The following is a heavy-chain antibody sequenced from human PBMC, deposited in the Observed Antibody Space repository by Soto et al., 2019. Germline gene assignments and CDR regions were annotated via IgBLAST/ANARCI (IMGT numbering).Heavy chain of an antibody. J-gene: IGHJ6*03. Sequence: EVQLVESGGGLVKPGGSLRLSCAASGFTFSSYNMNWVRQAPGKGLEWVSSLSSSSTYIYYADSVKGRFTISRDNAKNSPYLQIKSLSAEDRAVYYWAGGGINYGYYRSMGVWGKGTTVTVSS. CDR1: GFTFSSYN. CDR3: AGGGINYGYYRSMGV. CDR2: LSSSSTYI. V-gene: IGHV3-21*01. D-gene: IGHD3-22*01.